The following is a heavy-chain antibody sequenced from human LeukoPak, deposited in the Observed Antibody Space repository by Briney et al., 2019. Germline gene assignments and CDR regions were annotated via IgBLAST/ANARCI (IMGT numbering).Heavy chain of an antibody. J-gene: IGHJ3*01. CDR3: AKDIQLSA. V-gene: IGHV3-23*01. Sequence: PGGPLRLSCSVSGITLTHAWMYWVRQAPGKGLEWVSLIASSGRNTYYTDSVRGRFTISRDNSKKTLSLQMNSLRVEDTAIYYCAKDIQLSAWGLGTMVTVSS. CDR2: IASSGRNT. D-gene: IGHD5-24*01. CDR1: GITLTHAW.